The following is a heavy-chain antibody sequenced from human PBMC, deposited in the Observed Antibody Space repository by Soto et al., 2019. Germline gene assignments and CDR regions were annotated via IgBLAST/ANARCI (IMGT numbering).Heavy chain of an antibody. J-gene: IGHJ4*02. Sequence: QVQLLESGPGLVKPSETLSLTCTVSGDSIGTTHSYWAWIRQPPGKGLEWIGNIHYSGSTYYMPSLRSRVTLSVDTSKNQFSLRLTSVTAEDTAVYYCARQEGNGNVWPLDYWGQGILGTVSS. CDR3: ARQEGNGNVWPLDY. D-gene: IGHD2-8*01. CDR2: IHYSGST. V-gene: IGHV4-39*01. CDR1: GDSIGTTHSY.